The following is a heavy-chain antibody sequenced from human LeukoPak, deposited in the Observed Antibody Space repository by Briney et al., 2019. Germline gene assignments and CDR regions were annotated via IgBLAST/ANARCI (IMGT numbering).Heavy chain of an antibody. CDR3: ARAGPWSGYRVGYMDV. V-gene: IGHV3-53*01. CDR2: IYSGGST. D-gene: IGHD3-3*01. CDR1: GFTVSSNY. Sequence: GGSLRLSCAASGFTVSSNYMSWVRQAPGKGLEWVSVIYSGGSTYYADSVKGRFTISRDNSKNTLYLQMNSLRAEDTAVYYCARAGPWSGYRVGYMDVRGKGTTVTVSS. J-gene: IGHJ6*03.